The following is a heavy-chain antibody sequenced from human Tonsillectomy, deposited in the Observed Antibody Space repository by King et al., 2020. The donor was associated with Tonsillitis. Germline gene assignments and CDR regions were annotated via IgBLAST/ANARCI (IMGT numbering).Heavy chain of an antibody. J-gene: IGHJ5*02. V-gene: IGHV1-18*01. CDR1: GYTFSRFG. CDR2: ISAYNDNT. CDR3: ARTSGNILTGYYNWFDP. Sequence: QVQLVQSGVEVKKPGASVKVSCKASGYTFSRFGISRVRQAPGQGLEWMGWISAYNDNTNHAQKFQGRVTMTTDISTSTAYMELRSLRSDDTAVYYCARTSGNILTGYYNWFDPWGQGTLVTVSS. D-gene: IGHD3-9*01.